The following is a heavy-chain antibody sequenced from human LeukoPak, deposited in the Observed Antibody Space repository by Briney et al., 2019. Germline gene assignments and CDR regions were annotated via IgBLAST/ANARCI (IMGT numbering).Heavy chain of an antibody. CDR2: INHSGST. J-gene: IGHJ5*02. D-gene: IGHD3-22*01. CDR1: GGSFSGYY. CDR3: ASIYYYDSAPFDP. V-gene: IGHV4-34*01. Sequence: SETLSLTCAVSGGSFSGYYWSWIRQPPGKGLEWIGEINHSGSTNYNPSLKSRVTISVDTSKNQFSLKLSSVTAADTAVYYCASIYYYDSAPFDPWGQGTLVTVSS.